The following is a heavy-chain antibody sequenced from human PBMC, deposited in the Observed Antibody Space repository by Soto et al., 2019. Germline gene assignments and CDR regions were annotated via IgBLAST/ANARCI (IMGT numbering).Heavy chain of an antibody. Sequence: EVQLLESGGGLVQPGESLRLSCAASGFTFSSYARSWVRQAPGKGQEWVSVISGSDDRTYYADSVKARFTISRDNSKITLYLQMTMLRAEATAVYYCGKRRSSSTFDYWGQGALVTVSS. CDR3: GKRRSSSTFDY. CDR1: GFTFSSYA. J-gene: IGHJ4*02. CDR2: ISGSDDRT. V-gene: IGHV3-23*01. D-gene: IGHD6-6*01.